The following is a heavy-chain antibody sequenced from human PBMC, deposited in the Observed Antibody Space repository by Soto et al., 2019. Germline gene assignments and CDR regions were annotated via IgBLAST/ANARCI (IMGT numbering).Heavy chain of an antibody. CDR2: ISGNGGSI. Sequence: EMQLVESGGGLVQPGRSLRLSCAASGFSFDEYAMHWVRQAPGMGRKRVSGISGNGGSIAYADSVKGRVTVSRDNAKRALYLLINRVRPEDTALYYCAKVWGGAGDWYFDLWGRGTLVTVSS. CDR3: AKVWGGAGDWYFDL. J-gene: IGHJ2*01. CDR1: GFSFDEYA. V-gene: IGHV3-9*01. D-gene: IGHD3-16*01.